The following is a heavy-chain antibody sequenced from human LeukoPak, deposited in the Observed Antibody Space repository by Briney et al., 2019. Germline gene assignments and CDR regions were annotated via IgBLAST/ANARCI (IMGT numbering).Heavy chain of an antibody. J-gene: IGHJ4*02. CDR1: GFTFSRYS. Sequence: PGGSLRLSCAASGFTFSRYSMNWVRQAPGKGLEWVSSISGSSSYIYYADSVKGRFTISRHNAKNSLYLQMNSLRAEDTAVYYCASPDYTNTVTSPIGGFDYWGQGTLVTVSS. CDR2: ISGSSSYI. V-gene: IGHV3-21*01. CDR3: ASPDYTNTVTSPIGGFDY. D-gene: IGHD4-17*01.